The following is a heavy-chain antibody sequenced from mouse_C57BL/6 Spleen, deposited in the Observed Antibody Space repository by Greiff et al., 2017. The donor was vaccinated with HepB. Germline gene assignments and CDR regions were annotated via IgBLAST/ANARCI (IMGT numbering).Heavy chain of an antibody. V-gene: IGHV5-9*01. J-gene: IGHJ1*03. CDR2: ISGGGGNT. Sequence: EVQVMESGGGLVKPGGSLKLSCAASGFTFSSYTMSWVRQTPEKRLEWVATISGGGGNTYYPDSVKGRLTISRDNAKNTLYLQRSSLRSEDTALYYWARLGRHWYFDVWGTGTTVTVSS. CDR3: ARLGRHWYFDV. CDR1: GFTFSSYT.